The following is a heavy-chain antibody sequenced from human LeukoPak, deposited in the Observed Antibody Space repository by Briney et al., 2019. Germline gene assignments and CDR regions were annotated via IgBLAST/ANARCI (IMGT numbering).Heavy chain of an antibody. Sequence: NPSETLSLTCAVYGGSFSGYYWSWIRQPPGKGLEWIGEINHSGSTNYNPSLKSRVTISVDTSKNQFSLKLSSVTAADTAVYYCASRFGEPPLPHWFDPWGQGTLVTVSS. D-gene: IGHD3-10*01. J-gene: IGHJ5*02. V-gene: IGHV4-34*01. CDR1: GGSFSGYY. CDR2: INHSGST. CDR3: ASRFGEPPLPHWFDP.